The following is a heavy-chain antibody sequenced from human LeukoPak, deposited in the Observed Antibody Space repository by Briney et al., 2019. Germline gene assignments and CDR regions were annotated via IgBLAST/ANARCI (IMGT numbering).Heavy chain of an antibody. V-gene: IGHV3-23*01. D-gene: IGHD3-10*02. Sequence: GGSLRLSCAASGFTLSTYAMSWVRQTPGKGLEWVAATSSSDAGTYHADSVRGRFTISRDNSKNTLYLQMNSLRAEDTAVYYCAELGITMIGGVWGKGTTVTISS. CDR2: TSSSDAGT. CDR1: GFTLSTYA. CDR3: AELGITMIGGV. J-gene: IGHJ6*04.